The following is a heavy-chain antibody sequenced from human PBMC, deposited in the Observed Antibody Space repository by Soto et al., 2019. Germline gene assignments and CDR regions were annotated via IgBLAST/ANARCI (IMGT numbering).Heavy chain of an antibody. D-gene: IGHD3-10*01. J-gene: IGHJ6*02. CDR2: INPSAST. CDR3: ARGSYYYGSGSYYKVRYYYGMDV. Sequence: PEPLSLTCAFYRGSFSDYYSRWLRQLPGKGLEWIGEINPSASTNYIPSLESRVPISVDTSKNQFSLKLSSATEADTAVYYCARGSYYYGSGSYYKVRYYYGMDVWGQGTTVTVS. V-gene: IGHV4-34*01. CDR1: RGSFSDYY.